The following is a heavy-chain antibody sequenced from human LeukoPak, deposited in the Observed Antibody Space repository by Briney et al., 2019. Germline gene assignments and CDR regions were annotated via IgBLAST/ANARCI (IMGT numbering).Heavy chain of an antibody. V-gene: IGHV4-30-4*01. CDR2: MYYSGST. CDR1: GGSISSGDYY. J-gene: IGHJ5*02. CDR3: ARPYYYDSRIDP. Sequence: SETLSLTCTVSGGSISSGDYYWSWMRQPPGKGLKWIGYMYYSGSTYYNPSLKSRVVISVDTSKNQFSLKLSSVTAADTAVYYCARPYYYDSRIDPWGQGILVTVSS. D-gene: IGHD3-22*01.